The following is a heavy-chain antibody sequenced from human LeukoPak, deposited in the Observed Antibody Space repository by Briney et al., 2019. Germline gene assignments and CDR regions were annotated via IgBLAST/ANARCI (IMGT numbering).Heavy chain of an antibody. V-gene: IGHV4-31*03. CDR1: GGSISSGGYY. D-gene: IGHD3-22*01. CDR3: ARGDGYYYDSSGYLLGY. Sequence: SETLSLTCTVSGGSISSGGYYWSWIRQHPGKGLEWIGYIYYSGSTYYNPSLKSRVTISVDTSKNQFSLKLSSVTAADTAVYYCARGDGYYYDSSGYLLGYWGQGTLVTVSS. J-gene: IGHJ4*02. CDR2: IYYSGST.